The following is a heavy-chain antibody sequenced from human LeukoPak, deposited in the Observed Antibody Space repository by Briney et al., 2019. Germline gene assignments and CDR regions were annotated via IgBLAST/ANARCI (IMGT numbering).Heavy chain of an antibody. CDR2: ISGNGSST. Sequence: GGSLRLSCAASGFTFSSYAMSWVRQAPGKGPEWVSAISGNGSSTNYAGSVKGRFTISRDNSKNTLYLQVNSLRAEDTTVYYCAKYRSAWSFDYWGQGTLVTVSS. CDR3: AKYRSAWSFDY. J-gene: IGHJ4*02. CDR1: GFTFSSYA. V-gene: IGHV3-23*01. D-gene: IGHD6-13*01.